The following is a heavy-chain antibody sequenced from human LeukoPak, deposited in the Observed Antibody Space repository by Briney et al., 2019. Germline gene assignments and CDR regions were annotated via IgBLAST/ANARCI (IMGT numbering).Heavy chain of an antibody. CDR3: ARRRYFDWLSAFDI. D-gene: IGHD3-9*01. J-gene: IGHJ3*02. Sequence: SETLSLTCSVSGGSVTSSSYYWGWIRQPPGKGLEWIGSVYYTGGTNYSPSLKSRVTISVDKSKNQFSLKLSSVTAADTAVYYCARRRYFDWLSAFDIWGQGTMVTVSS. CDR1: GGSVTSSSYY. V-gene: IGHV4-39*07. CDR2: VYYTGGT.